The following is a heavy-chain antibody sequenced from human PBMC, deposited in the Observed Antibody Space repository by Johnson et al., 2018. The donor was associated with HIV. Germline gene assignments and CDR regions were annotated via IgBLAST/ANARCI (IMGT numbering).Heavy chain of an antibody. V-gene: IGHV3-66*01. Sequence: VQLVESGGGLVQPGGSLRLSCAASGFTVSSNYMSWVRQAPGKGLEWVSVIYSGGSTYYADSVKCRFTISRDNSKNTLYLQMNSLRAEDTAVYYCASWSWGLRWSGFDIWGQGTMVTVSS. CDR3: ASWSWGLRWSGFDI. CDR1: GFTVSSNY. J-gene: IGHJ3*02. CDR2: IYSGGST. D-gene: IGHD4-23*01.